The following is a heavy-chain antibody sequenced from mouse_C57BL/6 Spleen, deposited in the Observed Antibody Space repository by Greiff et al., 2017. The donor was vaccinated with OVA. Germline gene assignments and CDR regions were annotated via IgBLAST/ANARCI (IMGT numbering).Heavy chain of an antibody. J-gene: IGHJ4*01. CDR2: IYPGSGST. CDR3: ARGGLRLRGPYAMDY. V-gene: IGHV1-55*01. D-gene: IGHD3-2*02. Sequence: VQLQQPGAELVKPGASVKMSCKASGYTFTSYWITWVKQRPGQGLEWIGDIYPGSGSTNYNEKFKSKATLTVDTSSSTAYMQLSSLTSEDSAVYYCARGGLRLRGPYAMDYWGQGTSVTVSS. CDR1: GYTFTSYW.